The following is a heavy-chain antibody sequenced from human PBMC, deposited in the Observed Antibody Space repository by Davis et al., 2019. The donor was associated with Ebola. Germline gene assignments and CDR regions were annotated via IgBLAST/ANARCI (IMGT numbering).Heavy chain of an antibody. CDR3: ARDIVDAAICGMDV. V-gene: IGHV3-21*01. J-gene: IGHJ6*02. Sequence: PGGSLRLSCATSGFSFSNHAMSWVRQAPGKGLEWVSSISDWSAYMSYADSVRGRFTISRDNAKNSLYLQMNSLRAEDTAAYYCARDIVDAAICGMDVWGQGTTVSVSS. CDR1: GFSFSNHA. D-gene: IGHD5-18*01. CDR2: ISDWSAYM.